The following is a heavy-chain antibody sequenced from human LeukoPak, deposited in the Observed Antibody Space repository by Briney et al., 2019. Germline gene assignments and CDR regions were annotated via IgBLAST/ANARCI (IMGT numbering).Heavy chain of an antibody. CDR1: GFTFSSYG. CDR2: ISYDGSNK. V-gene: IGHV3-30*18. CDR3: AKDKEWEMDY. J-gene: IGHJ4*02. D-gene: IGHD1-26*01. Sequence: GGSLRLSCAASGFTFSSYGMHWVRQAPGKGLEWVAVISYDGSNKYYADSVKGRFTISRDNSKNTLYLQMNSLRAEDTAVYYCAKDKEWEMDYWGQGTLVTVSS.